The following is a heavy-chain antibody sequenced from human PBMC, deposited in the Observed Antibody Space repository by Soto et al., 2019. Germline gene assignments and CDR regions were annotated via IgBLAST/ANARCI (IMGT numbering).Heavy chain of an antibody. J-gene: IGHJ6*02. Sequence: SVKVSCKASGGTFSSYAISWVRQLPGQGLEWMGVIIPIFGTASYAQKFQGRVTITADESTSAAYMELSSLRSEDTAVYYCAREMAAGRVYYYSYGMDVWGQGTTVTVSS. CDR1: GGTFSSYA. V-gene: IGHV1-69*13. CDR2: IIPIFGTA. CDR3: AREMAAGRVYYYSYGMDV. D-gene: IGHD6-13*01.